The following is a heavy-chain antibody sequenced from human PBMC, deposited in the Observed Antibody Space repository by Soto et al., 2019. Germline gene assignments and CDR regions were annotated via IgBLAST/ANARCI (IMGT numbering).Heavy chain of an antibody. CDR1: GGTFSSYT. CDR3: ASSVWFGELFLYYYDYGMDV. D-gene: IGHD3-10*01. CDR2: IIPILGIA. V-gene: IGHV1-69*02. J-gene: IGHJ6*02. Sequence: SVKVSCKASGGTFSSYTISWVRQAPGQGLEWMGRIIPILGIANYAQKFQGRVTITADKSTSTAYMELSSLRSEDTAVYYCASSVWFGELFLYYYDYGMDVWG.